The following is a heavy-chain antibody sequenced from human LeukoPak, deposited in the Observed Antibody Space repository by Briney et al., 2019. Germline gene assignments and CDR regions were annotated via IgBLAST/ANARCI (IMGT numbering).Heavy chain of an antibody. D-gene: IGHD6-6*01. CDR2: IYYSGST. CDR3: ARAEYSSSSWFDP. Sequence: SQTLSLTCTVSGGSISSGGYYWSWIRQHPEKCLEWIGYIYYSGSTYYNPSLRSRVTISVDTSKNQFSLKLSSVTAAETAVYYCARAEYSSSSWFDPWGQGTLVTVSS. V-gene: IGHV4-31*03. J-gene: IGHJ5*02. CDR1: GGSISSGGYY.